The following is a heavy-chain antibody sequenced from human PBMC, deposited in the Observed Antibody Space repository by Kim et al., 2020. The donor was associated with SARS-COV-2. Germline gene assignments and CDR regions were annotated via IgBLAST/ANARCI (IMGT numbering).Heavy chain of an antibody. V-gene: IGHV5-10-1*01. D-gene: IGHD6-13*01. Sequence: GESLKISCKGSGYSFTSYWIIWVRHMPGKGLEWMGRIDPSDSYTNYSPSFQGHVTISADKSISTAYLQWSSLKASDTAMYYCARLSYISSWYSWWFDPWGQRHLVTVSS. CDR1: GYSFTSYW. CDR2: IDPSDSYT. J-gene: IGHJ5*02. CDR3: ARLSYISSWYSWWFDP.